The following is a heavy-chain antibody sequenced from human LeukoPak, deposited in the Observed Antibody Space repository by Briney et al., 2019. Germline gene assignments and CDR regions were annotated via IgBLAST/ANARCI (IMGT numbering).Heavy chain of an antibody. Sequence: SSETLSLTCTVSGGAISSSSYYWGWIRQPPGKGLEWIGSIYYSGSTYYNPSLKSRVTISVDTSKNQCSLKLSSVTAADTAVYYCARRDYGDFRFDRCLQGTVVTVSS. CDR1: GGAISSSSYY. J-gene: IGHJ5*02. CDR3: ARRDYGDFRFDR. V-gene: IGHV4-39*01. D-gene: IGHD4-17*01. CDR2: IYYSGST.